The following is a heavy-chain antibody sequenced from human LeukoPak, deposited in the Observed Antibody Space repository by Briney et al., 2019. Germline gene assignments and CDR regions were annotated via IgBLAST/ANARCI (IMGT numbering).Heavy chain of an antibody. J-gene: IGHJ4*02. CDR1: GGTFSSYA. Sequence: SVKVSCKASGGTFSSYAISWVRQAPGQGLEWMGGINPILGTANYAQKFQGRVTITADKSTSTAYMELSSLRSEDTAVYHCARDSTGWSVDYWGQGTLVTVSS. V-gene: IGHV1-69*10. CDR3: ARDSTGWSVDY. D-gene: IGHD6-19*01. CDR2: INPILGTA.